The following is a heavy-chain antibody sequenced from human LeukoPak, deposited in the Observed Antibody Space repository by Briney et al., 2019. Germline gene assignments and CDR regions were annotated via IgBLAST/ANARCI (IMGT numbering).Heavy chain of an antibody. V-gene: IGHV3-30-3*01. CDR1: GFTFSSYA. CDR2: ISYDGSNK. J-gene: IGHJ4*02. D-gene: IGHD5-18*01. CDR3: ARTPGYSYGYEVDY. Sequence: PGGSLRLSCAASGFTFSSYAMHWVRRAPGKGLEWVAVISYDGSNKYCADSVKGRFTISRDNSKNTLYLQMNSLRAEDTAVYYCARTPGYSYGYEVDYWGQGTLVTVSS.